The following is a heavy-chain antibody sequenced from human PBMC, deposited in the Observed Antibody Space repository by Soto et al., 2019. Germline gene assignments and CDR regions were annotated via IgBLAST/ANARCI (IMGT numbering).Heavy chain of an antibody. Sequence: QVQLVESGGGAVQPGRSLRLSCAASGFTFSSYGMHWVRQAPGKGLEWVAVISYDGSNKYYADSVKGRFTISRDNSKNTLYLQMNSLRAEDTAVYYCAKDGQIAVAEHWGQGTLVTVSS. D-gene: IGHD6-19*01. CDR3: AKDGQIAVAEH. V-gene: IGHV3-30*18. CDR1: GFTFSSYG. J-gene: IGHJ1*01. CDR2: ISYDGSNK.